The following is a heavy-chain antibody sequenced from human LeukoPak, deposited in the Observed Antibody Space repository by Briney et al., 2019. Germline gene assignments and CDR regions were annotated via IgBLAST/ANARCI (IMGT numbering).Heavy chain of an antibody. D-gene: IGHD3-10*01. Sequence: PSETLSLTCAVYGGSFSGYYWSWIRQPPGKGLEWIGEINHSGSTNYNPSLKSRVTISVDTSKNQFSLKLSSVTAADTAVYYCARGKAALWFDITLAPSRFDPWGQGTLVTVSS. CDR1: GGSFSGYY. J-gene: IGHJ5*02. V-gene: IGHV4-34*01. CDR3: ARGKAALWFDITLAPSRFDP. CDR2: INHSGST.